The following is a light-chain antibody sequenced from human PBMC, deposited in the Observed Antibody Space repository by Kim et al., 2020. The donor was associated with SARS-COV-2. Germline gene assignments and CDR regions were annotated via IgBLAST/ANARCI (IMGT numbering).Light chain of an antibody. CDR1: QEHGNE. CDR2: GAF. CDR3: LQHRNYPIT. V-gene: IGKV1-17*01. Sequence: GSVGERVTLHCRARQEHGNELSWYPQNSGRAPKRLIYGAFKLTSGGPLRFSGSGSETEFNLTINRLQPEDFATYFCLQHRNYPITLGQGKRPEIK. J-gene: IGKJ5*01.